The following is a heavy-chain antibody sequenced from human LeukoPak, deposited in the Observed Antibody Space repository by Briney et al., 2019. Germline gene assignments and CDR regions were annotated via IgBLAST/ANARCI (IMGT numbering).Heavy chain of an antibody. CDR1: GFTFRTYW. V-gene: IGHV3-74*01. Sequence: GGSPRLSCAASGFTFRTYWMHWVRQAPGKGLVWVSHIKSDGSATTYADSVKGRFIISRDNAKNTLYLQMNSLRAEDTAVYYCARGFSYNHFDYWGQGTLVTVSS. CDR3: ARGFSYNHFDY. CDR2: IKSDGSAT. J-gene: IGHJ4*02. D-gene: IGHD5-24*01.